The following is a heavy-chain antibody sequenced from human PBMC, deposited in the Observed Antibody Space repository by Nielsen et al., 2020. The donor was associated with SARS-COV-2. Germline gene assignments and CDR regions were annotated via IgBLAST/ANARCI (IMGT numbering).Heavy chain of an antibody. J-gene: IGHJ4*02. CDR3: ARDPGYSSGWLDY. V-gene: IGHV3-7*05. CDR2: IKQDGSEK. D-gene: IGHD6-19*01. CDR1: GFTFSSYW. Sequence: GESLKISCAASGFTFSSYWMSWVRQAPGKGLEWVANIKQDGSEKYYVDSVKGRFTISRDNAKNSLYLQMNSLRAEDTAVYYCARDPGYSSGWLDYWGQGTLVTVSS.